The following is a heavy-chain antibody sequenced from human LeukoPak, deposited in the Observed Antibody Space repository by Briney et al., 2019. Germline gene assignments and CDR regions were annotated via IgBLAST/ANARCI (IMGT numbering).Heavy chain of an antibody. D-gene: IGHD2-15*01. CDR1: GFAFSIYA. V-gene: IGHV3-30*04. CDR2: ISYDGSNK. J-gene: IGHJ4*02. CDR3: ARGLFRFCSSGSCLSPFDY. Sequence: PGGSLRLSCAASGFAFSIYAMHWVRQAPGKGLEWVAVISYDGSNKNYGDSVKGRFTISRDNSKKTLYLQMNSLRAEDTAVYYCARGLFRFCSSGSCLSPFDYWGQGTLVTVSS.